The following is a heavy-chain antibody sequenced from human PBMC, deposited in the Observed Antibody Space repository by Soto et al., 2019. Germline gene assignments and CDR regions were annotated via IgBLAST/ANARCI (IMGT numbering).Heavy chain of an antibody. CDR2: ISGSGGST. J-gene: IGHJ4*02. D-gene: IGHD6-13*01. CDR1: GFTFSSYA. Sequence: QPGGSLRLSCAASGFTFSSYAMSWVRQAPGKGLKWVSAISGSGGSTYYADSVKGRFTISRDNSKNTLYLQMNSLRAEDTAVYYCAKDDSSSWYHFDYWGQGTLVTVSS. V-gene: IGHV3-23*01. CDR3: AKDDSSSWYHFDY.